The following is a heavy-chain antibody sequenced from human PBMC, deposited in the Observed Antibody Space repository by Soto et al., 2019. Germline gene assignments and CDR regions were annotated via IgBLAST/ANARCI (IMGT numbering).Heavy chain of an antibody. CDR1: GVACSSCA. D-gene: IGHD3-10*01. Sequence: GGLLNVACAAGGVACSSCAMSWFRQDQVKVLEWVSAISGSGGSTYYADSVKGRFTISRDNSKNTLFLQMNSLRAEDTAIYYCAKKVNSGSGSQYFAYFGHGTPVPVSS. V-gene: IGHV3-23*01. CDR3: AKKVNSGSGSQYFAY. CDR2: ISGSGGST. J-gene: IGHJ4*01.